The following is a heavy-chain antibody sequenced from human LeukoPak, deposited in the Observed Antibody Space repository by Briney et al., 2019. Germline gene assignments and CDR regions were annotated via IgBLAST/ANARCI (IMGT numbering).Heavy chain of an antibody. CDR2: INPNSGGT. CDR1: GYTFTGYY. CDR3: ARPPLYCSGGSCYSWFDP. V-gene: IGHV1-2*02. D-gene: IGHD2-15*01. Sequence: ASVKVSCKASGYTFTGYYMHWVRQAPGQGLEWMGWINPNSGGTNYAQKFQGRVTMTRDTSISTAYMELSRLRSDDTAVYYCARPPLYCSGGSCYSWFDPWGQGTLVTVFS. J-gene: IGHJ5*02.